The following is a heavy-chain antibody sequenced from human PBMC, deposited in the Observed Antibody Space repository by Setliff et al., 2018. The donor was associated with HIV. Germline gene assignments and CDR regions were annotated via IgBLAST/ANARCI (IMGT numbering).Heavy chain of an antibody. D-gene: IGHD3-16*01. V-gene: IGHV1-18*01. CDR3: ARDRFGDPYYYYYMDV. Sequence: ASVKVSCKASGYSFTSYGITWVRQAPGQGLEWMGWISAYNGNTNYAQNLQGRVTMTTDTSTTTAYMELRSLTSDDTAVYYCARDRFGDPYYYYYMDVWGKGTTVTSP. J-gene: IGHJ6*03. CDR1: GYSFTSYG. CDR2: ISAYNGNT.